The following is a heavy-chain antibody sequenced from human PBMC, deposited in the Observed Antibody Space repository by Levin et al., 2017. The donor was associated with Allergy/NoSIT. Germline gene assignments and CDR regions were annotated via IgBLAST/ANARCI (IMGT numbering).Heavy chain of an antibody. CDR3: AHSRLYDVLTGYWNYYFDY. CDR1: GGSFSGYY. J-gene: IGHJ4*02. CDR2: INHSGST. Sequence: PSETLSLTCGVHGGSFSGYYWSWIRQPPGKGLEWIGEINHSGSTNYNPSLKSRVTISIDTSKNQFSLMLRSVTAADTAVYYCAHSRLYDVLTGYWNYYFDYWGQGTLVTVSS. D-gene: IGHD3-9*01. V-gene: IGHV4-34*01.